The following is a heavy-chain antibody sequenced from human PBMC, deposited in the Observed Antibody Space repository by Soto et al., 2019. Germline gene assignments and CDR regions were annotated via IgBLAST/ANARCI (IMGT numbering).Heavy chain of an antibody. V-gene: IGHV4-59*08. CDR1: GGSISSYC. CDR2: TYYSGST. Sequence: QVQLQESGPGLVKPSETLSLTCTVSGGSISSYCWSWIRQPPGKGLEWIGSTYYSGSTNYNPSLKSRVTISVDTSKNQFSLKLSSVTAADTAVYYCERRWGAAVDYWGQGTLVTVSS. J-gene: IGHJ4*02. D-gene: IGHD1-26*01. CDR3: ERRWGAAVDY.